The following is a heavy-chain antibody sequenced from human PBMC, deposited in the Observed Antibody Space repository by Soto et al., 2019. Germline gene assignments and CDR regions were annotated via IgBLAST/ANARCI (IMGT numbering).Heavy chain of an antibody. D-gene: IGHD3-22*01. CDR1: GFTFSGSA. V-gene: IGHV3-73*02. J-gene: IGHJ4*02. CDR2: IRSKANSYAK. CDR3: TRPSTYYYDSSGYAVDY. Sequence: EVQLVESGGGLVQPGGSLKLSCAASGFTFSGSAMHWVRQASGKGLEWVGRIRSKANSYAKAYAASVKGRFTISRDDSKNTAYLQMNSRKTEDTAVYYCTRPSTYYYDSSGYAVDYWGQGTLVTVSS.